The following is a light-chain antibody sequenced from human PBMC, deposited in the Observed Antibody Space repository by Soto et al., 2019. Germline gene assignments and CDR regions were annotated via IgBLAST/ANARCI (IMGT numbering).Light chain of an antibody. V-gene: IGLV1-44*01. CDR2: SDT. CDR3: AAWDDSLNALV. Sequence: QSVLRQEPSVSGTPGQRVAMACSGGNSNIGKNSVNWYRQVPGTAPQLLIYSDTLRSFGIPDRFSASKSDTSASLAIGGLQSDDEALYFCAAWDDSLNALVFGGGTQLTVL. J-gene: IGLJ7*01. CDR1: NSNIGKNS.